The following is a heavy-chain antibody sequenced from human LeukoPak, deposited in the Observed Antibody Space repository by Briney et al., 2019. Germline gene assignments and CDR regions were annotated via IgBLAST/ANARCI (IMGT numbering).Heavy chain of an antibody. CDR3: ARGLPGLYYYYYYMDV. D-gene: IGHD3/OR15-3a*01. CDR2: IYHSGST. V-gene: IGHV4-38-2*01. Sequence: SETLSLACAVSGYSISSGYYWGWIRQPPGKGLEWIGSIYHSGSTYYNPSLKSRVTISVDTSKNQFSLKLSSVTAADTAVYYCARGLPGLYYYYYYMDVWGKGTTVTVSS. CDR1: GYSISSGYY. J-gene: IGHJ6*03.